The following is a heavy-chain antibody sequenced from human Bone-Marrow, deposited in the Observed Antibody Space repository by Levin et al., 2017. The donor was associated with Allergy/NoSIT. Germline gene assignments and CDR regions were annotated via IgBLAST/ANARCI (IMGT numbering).Heavy chain of an antibody. V-gene: IGHV3-20*04. D-gene: IGHD6-19*01. CDR3: ARDGMYIGWAVAGNFVDV. CDR2: INRNGGDT. CDR1: GFTFDDYG. Sequence: GGSLRLSCAASGFTFDDYGMSWVRQAPGKGLEWVSGINRNGGDTGYADSVRGRFTISRDNAKNSLYLQMNSLRAEDTALYYCARDGMYIGWAVAGNFVDVWGKGTTVTVSS. J-gene: IGHJ6*04.